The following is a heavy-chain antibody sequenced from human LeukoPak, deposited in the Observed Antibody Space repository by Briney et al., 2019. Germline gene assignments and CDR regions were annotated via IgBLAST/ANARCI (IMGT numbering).Heavy chain of an antibody. V-gene: IGHV3-11*04. CDR3: ARERRGWAAGSGADGFDI. CDR2: TTNTGGLR. CDR1: GFTFSDYY. D-gene: IGHD3-10*01. Sequence: PGGSLRLSCAASGFTFSDYYMSWIRQAPGQGLEWASYTTNTGGLRYYADSVKGRFTISRDNAKNSLSLQMNSLSVDDTAVYYCARERRGWAAGSGADGFDIWGQGTMVTVS. J-gene: IGHJ3*02.